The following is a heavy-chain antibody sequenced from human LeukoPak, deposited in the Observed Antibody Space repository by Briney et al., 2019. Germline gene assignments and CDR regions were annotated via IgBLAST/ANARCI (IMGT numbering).Heavy chain of an antibody. D-gene: IGHD6-25*01. Sequence: GGPLRLSCTASGFTFSSRGIHWVRPAPGKGLEWVAVISYDGSSKYFADSVKGRFTISRDNSKNTLYLQMNSLRAEDTAVYYCAKDLQRHYALDYWGQGTLVTVSS. V-gene: IGHV3-30*18. CDR1: GFTFSSRG. CDR3: AKDLQRHYALDY. J-gene: IGHJ4*02. CDR2: ISYDGSSK.